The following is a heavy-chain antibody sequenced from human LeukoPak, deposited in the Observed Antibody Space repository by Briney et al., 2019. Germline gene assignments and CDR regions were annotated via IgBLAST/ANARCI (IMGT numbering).Heavy chain of an antibody. CDR3: ARDWGCSGGSSVGCLDY. CDR1: GFTFSSYS. V-gene: IGHV3-21*01. CDR2: ISSSSSYI. Sequence: PGGSLRLSCAASGFTFSSYSMNWVRQAPGKGLEWVSSISSSSSYIYYADSVKGRFTISRDNAKNSLYLQMNSLRAEDTAVYYCARDWGCSGGSSVGCLDYWGQGTLVTVSS. J-gene: IGHJ4*02. D-gene: IGHD2-15*01.